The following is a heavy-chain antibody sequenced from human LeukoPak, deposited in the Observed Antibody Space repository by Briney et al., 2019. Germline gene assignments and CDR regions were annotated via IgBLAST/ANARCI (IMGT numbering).Heavy chain of an antibody. CDR3: ARYSYGFPLYFDY. D-gene: IGHD5-18*01. V-gene: IGHV3-74*01. J-gene: IGHJ4*02. Sequence: GSLRLSCAASGFTFSNYWMHWVRQDPGKGLVWVSFINPDGSTTNYADSVKGRFTISRDNAKNSLYLQMNSLRAEDTAVYYCARYSYGFPLYFDYWGQGTLVTVSS. CDR1: GFTFSNYW. CDR2: INPDGSTT.